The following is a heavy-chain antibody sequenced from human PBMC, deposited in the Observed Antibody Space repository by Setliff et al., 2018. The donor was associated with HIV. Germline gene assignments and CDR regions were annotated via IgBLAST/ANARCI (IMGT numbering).Heavy chain of an antibody. CDR2: IVVGSGNT. Sequence: SVKVSCKASGFTFNTSAIQWVRQARGRRLEWIGWIVVGSGNTNYEQKFQERITITRDMSTSTSYMELTNLRSEDTAVYYCAARPGVDSSRYYDYYYMDVWAKGTTATV. D-gene: IGHD3-22*01. CDR1: GFTFNTSA. J-gene: IGHJ6*03. CDR3: AARPGVDSSRYYDYYYMDV. V-gene: IGHV1-58*02.